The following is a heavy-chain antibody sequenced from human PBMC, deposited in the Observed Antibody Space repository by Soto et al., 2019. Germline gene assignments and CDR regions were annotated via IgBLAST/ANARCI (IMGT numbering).Heavy chain of an antibody. CDR2: IYYSGST. Sequence: SETLSLTCTVSGGSISSSSYYWGWIRQPPGKGLEWIGSIYYSGSTYYNPSLKSRVTISVDTSKNQFSLKLSSVTATDTAVYYCARQGRWLQFRHAFDIWGQGTMVTVSS. CDR1: GGSISSSSYY. D-gene: IGHD5-12*01. CDR3: ARQGRWLQFRHAFDI. J-gene: IGHJ3*02. V-gene: IGHV4-39*01.